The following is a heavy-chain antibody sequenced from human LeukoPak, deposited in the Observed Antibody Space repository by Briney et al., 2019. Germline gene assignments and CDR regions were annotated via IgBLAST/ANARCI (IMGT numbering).Heavy chain of an antibody. J-gene: IGHJ6*02. CDR2: IYSGGST. CDR1: GFTFENAW. CDR3: ARDLRGSSWSYYYYGMDV. V-gene: IGHV3-53*01. Sequence: PGGSLRLSCAASGFTFENAWMSWVRQAPGKGLEWVSVIYSGGSTYYADSVKGRFTISRDNSKNTLYLQMNSLRAEDTAVYYCARDLRGSSWSYYYYGMDVWGQGTTVTVSS. D-gene: IGHD6-13*01.